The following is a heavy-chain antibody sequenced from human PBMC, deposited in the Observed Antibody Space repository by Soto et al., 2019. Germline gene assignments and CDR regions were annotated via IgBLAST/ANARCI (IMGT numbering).Heavy chain of an antibody. CDR2: ISGSGGST. D-gene: IGHD3-3*01. CDR1: GFTFSSYA. J-gene: IGHJ6*02. V-gene: IGHV3-23*01. CDR3: ARAVYDFWSGYYRPEFYYYYGMDV. Sequence: PGGSLRLSCAASGFTFSSYAMSWVRQAPGKGLEWVSAISGSGGSTYYADSVKGRFTISRDNSKNTLYLQMNSLRAEDTAVYYCARAVYDFWSGYYRPEFYYYYGMDVWGQGTTVTVSS.